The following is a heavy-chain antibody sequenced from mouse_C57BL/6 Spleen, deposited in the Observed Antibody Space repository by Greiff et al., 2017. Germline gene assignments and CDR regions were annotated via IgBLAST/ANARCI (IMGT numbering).Heavy chain of an antibody. Sequence: EVKLVESGGGLVKPGGSLKLSCAASGFTFSDYGMHWVRQAPEKGLEWVAYISSGSSTIYYADTVKGRFTISRDNAKNTLFLQMTSLRSEDTAMYYCARNLAISTVVAHWYFDVWGTGTTVTVSS. CDR2: ISSGSSTI. CDR1: GFTFSDYG. V-gene: IGHV5-17*01. CDR3: ARNLAISTVVAHWYFDV. D-gene: IGHD1-1*01. J-gene: IGHJ1*03.